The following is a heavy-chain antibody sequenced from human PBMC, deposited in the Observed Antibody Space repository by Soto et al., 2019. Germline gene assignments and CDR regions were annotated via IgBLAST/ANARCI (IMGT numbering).Heavy chain of an antibody. CDR1: GFTFSSYA. CDR2: ISGSGGST. J-gene: IGHJ4*02. CDR3: ARARVVLAVYVAFDY. D-gene: IGHD2-8*01. V-gene: IGHV3-23*01. Sequence: GGSLRLSCAASGFTFSSYAMSWVRQAPGKGLEWVSSISGSGGSTYYADSVKGRFTISRDNSNNTLYLQMSSLRAEDTAIYYCARARVVLAVYVAFDYWGQGTLVTVSS.